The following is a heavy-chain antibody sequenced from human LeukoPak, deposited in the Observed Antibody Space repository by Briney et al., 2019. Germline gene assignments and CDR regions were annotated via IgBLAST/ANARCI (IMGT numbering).Heavy chain of an antibody. Sequence: GGSLRLSCAASGFTFSSYAMSWVRQAPGKGLEWVSAISGSGGSTYYADSVKGRFTISRDNSKNTLYLQMNSLRAEDTAVYYCAKDSLWIEMATISGSDYWGQGTLVTVSS. D-gene: IGHD5-24*01. CDR2: ISGSGGST. CDR3: AKDSLWIEMATISGSDY. CDR1: GFTFSSYA. J-gene: IGHJ4*02. V-gene: IGHV3-23*01.